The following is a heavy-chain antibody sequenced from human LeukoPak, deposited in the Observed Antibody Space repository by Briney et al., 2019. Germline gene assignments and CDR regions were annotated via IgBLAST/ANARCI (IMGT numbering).Heavy chain of an antibody. CDR3: ARDGNYYDSSGPADY. V-gene: IGHV3-74*01. CDR2: INSDGNST. CDR1: RFTFSRYW. Sequence: GGSLRLSCAASRFTFSRYWMHWVRQAPGKGLVWVSRINSDGNSTSYADSVKGRFTISRDNAKNTLYLQMNSLRAEDTAVYYCARDGNYYDSSGPADYWGQGTLVTVSP. J-gene: IGHJ4*02. D-gene: IGHD3-22*01.